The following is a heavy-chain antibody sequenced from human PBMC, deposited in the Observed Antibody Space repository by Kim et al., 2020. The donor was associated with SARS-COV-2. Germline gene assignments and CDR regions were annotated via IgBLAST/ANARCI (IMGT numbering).Heavy chain of an antibody. Sequence: GGSLRLSCAASGFTFSSYWMTWVRQAPGKGLEWVANITEDGSDKHYADSVKGRFTISRDNTKNSLYLQMSSLRREDTALYYCARHEMNGATARWCDPWGQGTMVTVSS. CDR2: ITEDGSDK. CDR3: ARHEMNGATARWCDP. J-gene: IGHJ5*02. CDR1: GFTFSSYW. V-gene: IGHV3-7*01. D-gene: IGHD2-15*01.